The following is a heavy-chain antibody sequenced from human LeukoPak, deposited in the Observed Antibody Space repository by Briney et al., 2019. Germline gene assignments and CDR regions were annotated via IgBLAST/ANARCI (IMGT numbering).Heavy chain of an antibody. CDR2: IDHSGST. CDR1: GGSFSGYY. V-gene: IGHV4-34*01. Sequence: SETLSLTCAVYGGSFSGYYWSWIRQPPGRGLDWIGEIDHSGSTNYNPSLKSRVTVSVDTSRNQWSLKLSSVTAADTAVYYCARLLEWGGYFDYWGQGILVTVSS. CDR3: ARLLEWGGYFDY. J-gene: IGHJ4*02. D-gene: IGHD2-8*01.